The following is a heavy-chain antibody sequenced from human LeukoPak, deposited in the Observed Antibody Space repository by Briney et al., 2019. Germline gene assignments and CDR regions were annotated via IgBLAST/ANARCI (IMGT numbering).Heavy chain of an antibody. J-gene: IGHJ6*02. D-gene: IGHD6-6*01. CDR2: INPNSGGT. Sequence: ASVKVSCKASGYTFTGYYMHWVRQAPGQGLEWMGWINPNSGGTNYAQKFQGWVTMTRDTSISTAYMELSRLRSDDTAVYYCAREKIAAPYYYYYYGMDVWGQGTTVTVSS. CDR3: AREKIAAPYYYYYYGMDV. V-gene: IGHV1-2*04. CDR1: GYTFTGYY.